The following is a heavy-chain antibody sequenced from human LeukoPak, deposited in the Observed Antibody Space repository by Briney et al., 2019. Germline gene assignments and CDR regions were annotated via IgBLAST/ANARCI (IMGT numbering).Heavy chain of an antibody. CDR2: IKSKTDGETT. CDR3: TTRGGSFSIFDY. J-gene: IGHJ4*02. Sequence: GGSLRLSCAASGFTFSDAWMSWVRQAPGKGLEWVGRIKSKTDGETTDYAAPVKGRFTISRDDSKNTLYLQMNSLKTEDTAVYYCTTRGGSFSIFDYWGQGTLVTVSS. D-gene: IGHD1-26*01. CDR1: GFTFSDAW. V-gene: IGHV3-15*01.